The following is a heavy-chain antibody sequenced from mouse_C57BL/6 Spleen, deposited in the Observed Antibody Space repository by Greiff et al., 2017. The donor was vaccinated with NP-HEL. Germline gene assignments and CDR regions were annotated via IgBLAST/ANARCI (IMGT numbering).Heavy chain of an antibody. CDR1: GYAFSSYW. CDR3: AACYYYGSFYFDY. V-gene: IGHV1-80*01. Sequence: LQQSGASVKISCKASGYAFSSYWMNWVKQRPGKGLEWIGQIYPGDGDTNYNGKFTGKVTLTADKSSCTAYMQLSSLTSEVSAVYFCAACYYYGSFYFDYWGQGTTLTVSS. D-gene: IGHD1-1*01. J-gene: IGHJ2*01. CDR2: IYPGDGDT.